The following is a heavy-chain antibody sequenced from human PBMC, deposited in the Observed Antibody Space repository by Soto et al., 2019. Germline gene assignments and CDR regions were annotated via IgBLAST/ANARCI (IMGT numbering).Heavy chain of an antibody. V-gene: IGHV4-30-4*02. D-gene: IGHD3-9*01. Sequence: SETLSLTCTVSGGSISSGDYYWSWIRQPPGKGLEWIGYIYYSGSTYYNPSLKSRVTISVDTSKNPFSLKLSSLRSEDTAVYYWARGATVLRYFDWSGGDYWGQGTLVTVSS. CDR3: ARGATVLRYFDWSGGDY. J-gene: IGHJ4*02. CDR2: IYYSGST. CDR1: GGSISSGDYY.